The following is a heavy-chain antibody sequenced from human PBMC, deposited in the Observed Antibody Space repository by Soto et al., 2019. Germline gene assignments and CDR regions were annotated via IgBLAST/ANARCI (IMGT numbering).Heavy chain of an antibody. V-gene: IGHV3-30*03. J-gene: IGHJ4*02. CDR2: ISYDGSNK. Sequence: QVQMVESGGGVVQPGRSLRLSCTASGFTFSVYGMHWVRQAPGKGLECVAGISYDGSNKYYADSVKGRFTISRDNSKNTLYLQMNSLRAEDTAVYYCARDFYSRVGYWGQGTLVTVSS. D-gene: IGHD6-13*01. CDR3: ARDFYSRVGY. CDR1: GFTFSVYG.